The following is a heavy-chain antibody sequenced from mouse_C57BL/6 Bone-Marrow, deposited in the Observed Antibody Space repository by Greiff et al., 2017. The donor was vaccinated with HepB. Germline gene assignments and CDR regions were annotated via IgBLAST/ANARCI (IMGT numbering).Heavy chain of an antibody. CDR3: ARVGYGSSSYYYAMDY. Sequence: VKVVESGAELMKPGASVKLSCKATGYTFTGYWIEWVKQRPGHGLEWIGEILPGSGSTNYNEKFKGKATFTADTSSNTAYMQLSSLTTEDSAIYYCARVGYGSSSYYYAMDYWGQGTSVTVSS. CDR2: ILPGSGST. D-gene: IGHD1-1*01. CDR1: GYTFTGYW. J-gene: IGHJ4*01. V-gene: IGHV1-9*01.